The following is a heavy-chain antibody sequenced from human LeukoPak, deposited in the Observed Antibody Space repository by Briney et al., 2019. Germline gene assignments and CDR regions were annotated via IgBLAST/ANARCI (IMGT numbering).Heavy chain of an antibody. Sequence: ASVKVSCKASGYTFTSYDINWVRQAPGQGLEWMGWIDPNSGGTNYAQKFQGRVTMTRDTSISTAYMELSRLRSDDTAVYYCARGVDYGDYFDYWGQGTLVTVSS. CDR2: IDPNSGGT. CDR3: ARGVDYGDYFDY. D-gene: IGHD4-17*01. V-gene: IGHV1-2*02. J-gene: IGHJ4*02. CDR1: GYTFTSYD.